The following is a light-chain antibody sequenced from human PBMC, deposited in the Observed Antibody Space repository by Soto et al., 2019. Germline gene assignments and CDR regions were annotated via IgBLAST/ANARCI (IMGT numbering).Light chain of an antibody. J-gene: IGLJ2*01. CDR1: XXXXSSYNY. V-gene: IGLV2-14*01. CDR3: SSYTSSSTLVV. CDR2: DVS. Sequence: QSALTQPASVSGSPGQSXTXXXXXXXXXXSSYNYVSWYQQHPGKAPKLMIYDVSNRPSGVSNRFSGSKSGNTASLTISGLQAEDEADYYCSSYTSSSTLVVFGGGTKLTVL.